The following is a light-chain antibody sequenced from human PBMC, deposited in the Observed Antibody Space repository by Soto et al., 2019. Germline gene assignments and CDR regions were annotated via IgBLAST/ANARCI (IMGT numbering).Light chain of an antibody. CDR3: QQRGNLYT. CDR1: QSVSSY. Sequence: EIVLTQSPATLSLSPGERATLSCRASQSVSSYLAWYQQKPGQAPRLLISDASNRAAGIPARFSGSGSGTDFTLTISSLEPEDFAVYYCQQRGNLYTFGQGTKLEIK. CDR2: DAS. V-gene: IGKV3-11*01. J-gene: IGKJ2*01.